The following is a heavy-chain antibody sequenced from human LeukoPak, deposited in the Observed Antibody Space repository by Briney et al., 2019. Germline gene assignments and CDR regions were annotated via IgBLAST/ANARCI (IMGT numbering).Heavy chain of an antibody. CDR3: ARAGAAVTTHYDY. CDR2: ISASNGNT. J-gene: IGHJ4*02. CDR1: GYTFTNYY. D-gene: IGHD4-17*01. V-gene: IGHV1-18*04. Sequence: ASVKVSCKASGYTFTNYYMHWVRQAPGQGLEWMGWISASNGNTKYVQKFQGRVTMTTDTSTSTAYMELRSLTSDDTAVYYCARAGAAVTTHYDYWGQGTVVTVSS.